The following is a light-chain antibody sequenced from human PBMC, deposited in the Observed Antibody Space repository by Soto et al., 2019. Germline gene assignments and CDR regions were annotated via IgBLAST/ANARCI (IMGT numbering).Light chain of an antibody. V-gene: IGKV1-39*01. Sequence: DIQMTQSPSSLSASVGDRVTITCRASQSISSYLNWYQQKPGKAPKLLIYAASSLQSGVPSRFSGSGSGTDFTLNISSLKPEDFATYYCQQSYSTPPEYTFGQVTRLEIK. CDR3: QQSYSTPPEYT. J-gene: IGKJ2*01. CDR1: QSISSY. CDR2: AAS.